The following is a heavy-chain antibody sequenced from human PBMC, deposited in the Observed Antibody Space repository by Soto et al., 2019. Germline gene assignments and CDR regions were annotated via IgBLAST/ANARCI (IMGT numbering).Heavy chain of an antibody. CDR1: GGIFSSNT. CDR2: IIPLFGTA. D-gene: IGHD2-21*02. V-gene: IGHV1-69*06. CDR3: ASKAACGGDCYAFDS. J-gene: IGHJ4*02. Sequence: QVYLVQSGAEVKKPGSSVKISCKASGGIFSSNTINWVRQAAGQGLEWMGGIIPLFGTANYAEKFQCRVTITADKSTKTEHMQLTSLRSKDTAVYYCASKAACGGDCYAFDSWGQGTLVTVSS.